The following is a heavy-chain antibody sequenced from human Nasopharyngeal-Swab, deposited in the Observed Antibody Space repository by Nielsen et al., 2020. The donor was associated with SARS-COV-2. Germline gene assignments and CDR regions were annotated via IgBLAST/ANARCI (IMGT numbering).Heavy chain of an antibody. CDR3: AKAPYLRGLDV. CDR2: ISGSGDTT. Sequence: GSLRIYCAGAGFTFSSYAVSWVRQAPGKGLEWVSIISGSGDTTYYADSVNDRFTISRDNSKNTLYLQMNSLRVEDTAVYYCAKAPYLRGLDVWGQGTTVTVSS. J-gene: IGHJ6*02. CDR1: GFTFSSYA. D-gene: IGHD2-21*01. V-gene: IGHV3-23*01.